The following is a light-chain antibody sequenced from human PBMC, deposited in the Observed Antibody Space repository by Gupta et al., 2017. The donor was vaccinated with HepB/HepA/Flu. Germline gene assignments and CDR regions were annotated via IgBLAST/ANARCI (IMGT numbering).Light chain of an antibody. CDR3: SSYTSSSTLLV. CDR1: SSDVGGYNF. J-gene: IGLJ3*02. CDR2: DVN. V-gene: IGLV2-14*01. Sequence: QSALTQPASVSGSPGQSITISCAGTSSDVGGYNFVSWYQQHPGKAPKLMIYDVNNRPSGVSDRFPGSKSGNTASPTISGLQAEDESDYYCSSYTSSSTLLVFGGGTKLTVL.